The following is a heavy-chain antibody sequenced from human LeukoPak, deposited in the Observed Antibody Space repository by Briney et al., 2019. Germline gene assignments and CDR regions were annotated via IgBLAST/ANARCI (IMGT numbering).Heavy chain of an antibody. CDR1: GFTFSSYA. D-gene: IGHD3-22*01. J-gene: IGHJ4*02. Sequence: GGSLRLSCAASGFTFSSYAMGWVRQAPGKGLEWVSAISGSGGSTYYADSVKGRFTISRDNSENTLYLQMNSLRAEDTAVYYCARWLLLSRYFDYWGQGTLVTVSS. CDR3: ARWLLLSRYFDY. CDR2: ISGSGGST. V-gene: IGHV3-23*01.